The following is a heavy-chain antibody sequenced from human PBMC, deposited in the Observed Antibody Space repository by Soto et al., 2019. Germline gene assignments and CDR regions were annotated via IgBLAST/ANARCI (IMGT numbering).Heavy chain of an antibody. Sequence: QVQLVQSGAEVKKPGASVQVSCKASGYTFTSYAQHWVRQARGERPEWMGWINAANGDTKYSKKFQGRVTITRDSSSRTGYMELSSLTSEDTAVYYCGRSVVGATAEILYLALDVWCQGTTVTVSS. CDR3: GRSVVGATAEILYLALDV. V-gene: IGHV1-3*01. D-gene: IGHD1-26*01. CDR2: INAANGDT. CDR1: GYTFTSYA. J-gene: IGHJ6*02.